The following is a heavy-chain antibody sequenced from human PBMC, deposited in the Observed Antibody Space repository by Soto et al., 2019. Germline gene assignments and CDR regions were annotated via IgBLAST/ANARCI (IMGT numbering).Heavy chain of an antibody. CDR1: GYTFTSYA. D-gene: IGHD6-25*01. J-gene: IGHJ3*02. CDR3: ATDRSSDPYDAFDI. CDR2: INAGNGNT. V-gene: IGHV1-3*01. Sequence: ASVKVSCKASGYTFTSYAVHWVRQAPGQRLEWMGWINAGNGNTKYSQKFQGRVTMTGDTSADTAYMELSSLRSEDTAVSSCATDRSSDPYDAFDIWGRGTMVPVSS.